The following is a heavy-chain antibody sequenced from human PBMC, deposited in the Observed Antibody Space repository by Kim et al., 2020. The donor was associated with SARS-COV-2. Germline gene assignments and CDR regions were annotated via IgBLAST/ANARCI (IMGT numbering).Heavy chain of an antibody. CDR3: ARRISTGTYYYGSGSYYFDY. CDR1: GGSISSYY. V-gene: IGHV4-59*08. D-gene: IGHD3-10*01. Sequence: SETLSLTCTVSGGSISSYYWSWIRQPPGKGLEWIGYIYYSGSTNYNPSLKSRVTISVDTSKNQFSLKLSSVTAADTAVYYCARRISTGTYYYGSGSYYFDYWGQGTLVTVSS. J-gene: IGHJ4*02. CDR2: IYYSGST.